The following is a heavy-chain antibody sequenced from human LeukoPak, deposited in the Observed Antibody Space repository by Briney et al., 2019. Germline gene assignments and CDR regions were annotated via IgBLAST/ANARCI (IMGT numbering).Heavy chain of an antibody. Sequence: SETLSLTCTVSGYSISSGYYWGWIRQPPGKGLEWIGSIYHSGSTYYNPSLKSRVTISVDTSKNQFSLKLSSVTAADTAVYYCATGDYNWFDPWGQGTLVTVSS. CDR1: GYSISSGYY. CDR2: IYHSGST. D-gene: IGHD7-27*01. V-gene: IGHV4-38-2*02. CDR3: ATGDYNWFDP. J-gene: IGHJ5*02.